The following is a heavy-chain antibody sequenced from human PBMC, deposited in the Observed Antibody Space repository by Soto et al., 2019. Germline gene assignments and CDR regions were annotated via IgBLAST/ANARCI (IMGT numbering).Heavy chain of an antibody. V-gene: IGHV1-69*13. CDR3: ARIVAGNDFDY. D-gene: IGHD1-26*01. Sequence: SVKVSCKASGYTFTSYGISWVRQAPGQGLEWMGGINPIYGTTNYAQKFQGRVTITADESTSTAFMELSSLRSEDTAVYYCARIVAGNDFDYWGQGTLVTVSS. J-gene: IGHJ4*02. CDR2: INPIYGTT. CDR1: GYTFTSYG.